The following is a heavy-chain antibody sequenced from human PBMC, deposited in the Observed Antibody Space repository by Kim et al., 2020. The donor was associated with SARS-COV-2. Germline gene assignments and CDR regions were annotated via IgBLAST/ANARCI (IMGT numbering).Heavy chain of an antibody. Sequence: DSVKGRFTISRDNTKNTLDMQMNSLRAEDTAVYYCAKGLVGYSYYYGMDVWGQGTTVTVSS. V-gene: IGHV3-23*01. CDR3: AKGLVGYSYYYGMDV. J-gene: IGHJ6*02.